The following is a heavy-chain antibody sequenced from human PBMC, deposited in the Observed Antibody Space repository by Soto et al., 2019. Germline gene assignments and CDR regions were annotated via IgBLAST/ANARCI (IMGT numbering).Heavy chain of an antibody. Sequence: ASVKVSCKASGYTFTSYDINWVRQATGQGLEWMGWMNPNSGNTGYAQKFQGRVTMTRNTSISTAYMELSSLRSKDTAVYYCARGPSFPGLRFLEWLSPSHYYYYMDVWGKGTTVTVSS. CDR2: MNPNSGNT. V-gene: IGHV1-8*01. CDR1: GYTFTSYD. CDR3: ARGPSFPGLRFLEWLSPSHYYYYMDV. J-gene: IGHJ6*03. D-gene: IGHD3-3*01.